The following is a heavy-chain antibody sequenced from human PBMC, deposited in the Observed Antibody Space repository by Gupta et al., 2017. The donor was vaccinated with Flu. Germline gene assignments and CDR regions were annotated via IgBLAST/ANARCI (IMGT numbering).Heavy chain of an antibody. Sequence: QLQLQESGPGLVRPSETLSLTCTVTGGPVSRSTSHWGWVRQPPGKGPEWIGSMYFGGSANYRPSLKSRVTMSLDTSKNQFSLNLTSVTAADTDIYCCARLRNGNLFDFWGQGTLVTVSS. V-gene: IGHV4-39*01. CDR3: ARLRNGNLFDF. D-gene: IGHD1-14*01. CDR2: MYFGGSA. CDR1: GGPVSRSTSH. J-gene: IGHJ4*02.